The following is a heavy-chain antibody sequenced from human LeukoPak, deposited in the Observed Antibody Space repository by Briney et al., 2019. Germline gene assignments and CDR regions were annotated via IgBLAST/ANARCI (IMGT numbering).Heavy chain of an antibody. V-gene: IGHV3-21*01. CDR2: ISGSSRNI. D-gene: IGHD5-24*01. Sequence: GGSLRLSCVASGFTFSGHSMNWVRQAPGKGLEWVSSISGSSRNIYYTDSVRGRFTISRDNAKNSLYLQMNSLRAEDTAVYFCAREITGDAYNHFDYWGQGTLVTVSS. J-gene: IGHJ4*02. CDR3: AREITGDAYNHFDY. CDR1: GFTFSGHS.